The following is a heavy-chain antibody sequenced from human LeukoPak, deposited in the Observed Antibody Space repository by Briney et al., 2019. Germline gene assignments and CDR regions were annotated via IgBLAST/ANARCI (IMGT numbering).Heavy chain of an antibody. CDR3: ARGGIVVVVAAVPTDAFDI. Sequence: ASVKVSCKASGYTFTSYAMNWVRQAPGQGLEWMGWINTNTGNPTYAQGFTGRFVFSLDTSVSTAYLQISSLKAEDTAVYYCARGGIVVVVAAVPTDAFDIWGQGTMVTVSS. CDR2: INTNTGNP. CDR1: GYTFTSYA. D-gene: IGHD2-15*01. V-gene: IGHV7-4-1*02. J-gene: IGHJ3*02.